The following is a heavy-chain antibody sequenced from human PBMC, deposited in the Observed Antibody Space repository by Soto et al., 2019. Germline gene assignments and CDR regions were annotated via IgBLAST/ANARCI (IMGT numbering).Heavy chain of an antibody. CDR2: INPGSGAA. D-gene: IGHD3-3*01. V-gene: IGHV1-46*01. J-gene: IGHJ3*02. Sequence: QVQLVQSGAEVKKPGASVKISCTASGYTVTTHYMHWVRQAPGRGLEWMGAINPGSGAAKYTQTFKARVTMTRDTSTHTFYMEMSALRSEDTAVFYCARGGEVGVAGSAAFDMWGQGTMVTVSS. CDR3: ARGGEVGVAGSAAFDM. CDR1: GYTVTTHY.